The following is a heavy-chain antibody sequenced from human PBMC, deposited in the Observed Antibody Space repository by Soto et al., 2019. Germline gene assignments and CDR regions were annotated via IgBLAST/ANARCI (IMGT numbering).Heavy chain of an antibody. CDR2: IYYSGST. D-gene: IGHD3-10*01. J-gene: IGHJ5*02. Sequence: SETLSLTCTVSGGSISSGGYYWSWIRQHPGKGLEWFGYIYYSGSTYYNPSLKSRVTISVDTSKNQFSLKLSSVTAADTAVYYCARDRALWFGELLPSGSLDPWGQGTLVTVSS. CDR1: GGSISSGGYY. V-gene: IGHV4-31*03. CDR3: ARDRALWFGELLPSGSLDP.